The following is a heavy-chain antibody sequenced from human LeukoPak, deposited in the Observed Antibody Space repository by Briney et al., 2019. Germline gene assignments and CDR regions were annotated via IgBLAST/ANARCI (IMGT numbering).Heavy chain of an antibody. Sequence: PGGSLRLSCAASGFTVSSNYMSWVRQAPGKGLEWVSGISGGGGTTYYADSVKGRFTISRDKSKNTLYLQMNSLRAEDTAIYYCAKGYSSSWTGFDYWGQGTLVTVSS. V-gene: IGHV3-23*01. CDR2: ISGGGGTT. J-gene: IGHJ4*02. CDR1: GFTVSSNY. D-gene: IGHD6-13*01. CDR3: AKGYSSSWTGFDY.